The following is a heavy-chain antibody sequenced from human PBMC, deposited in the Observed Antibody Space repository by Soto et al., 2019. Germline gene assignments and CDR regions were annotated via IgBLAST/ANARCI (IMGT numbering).Heavy chain of an antibody. D-gene: IGHD3-3*01. V-gene: IGHV4-31*03. J-gene: IGHJ3*01. CDR3: AREDFGRAVHDAFDL. Sequence: QVQLQESGPGLVKPSQTLSLTCTVSGGSVSSGAYYWNWIRQHPGKGLEWLGYIYDSETAYYNPSLKSRLTISMDTSQNQFSLKVTSVTPADTAVYYCAREDFGRAVHDAFDLWGQVTMVTVSS. CDR2: IYDSETA. CDR1: GGSVSSGAYY.